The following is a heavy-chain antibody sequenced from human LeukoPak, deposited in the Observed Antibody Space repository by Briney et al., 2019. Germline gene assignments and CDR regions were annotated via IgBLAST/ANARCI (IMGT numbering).Heavy chain of an antibody. J-gene: IGHJ4*02. CDR2: ISGSGGGT. CDR1: GFTFSSYA. D-gene: IGHD3-10*01. Sequence: GGSLRLSCAASGFTFSSYAMSWVRQAPGKGLEWVSAISGSGGGTYYADSVKGRFTISRDNSKNTLYLQMNSLRAEDTAVYYCAKTYYGSGKGPYYFDYWGQGTLVTVSS. V-gene: IGHV3-23*01. CDR3: AKTYYGSGKGPYYFDY.